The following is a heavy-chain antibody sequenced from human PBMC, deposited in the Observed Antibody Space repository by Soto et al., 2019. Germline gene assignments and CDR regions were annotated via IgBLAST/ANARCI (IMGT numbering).Heavy chain of an antibody. J-gene: IGHJ5*02. Sequence: GESLKISCKGSGYSFTSYWIGWVRQMPGKGLEWMGIIYLGDSDTRYSPSFQGQVTISADKSISTAYLQWSSLKASDTAVYYCARQGPCSSNNCYNWFELWGQGTLVTGSS. CDR2: IYLGDSDT. CDR1: GYSFTSYW. V-gene: IGHV5-51*01. D-gene: IGHD2-2*01. CDR3: ARQGPCSSNNCYNWFEL.